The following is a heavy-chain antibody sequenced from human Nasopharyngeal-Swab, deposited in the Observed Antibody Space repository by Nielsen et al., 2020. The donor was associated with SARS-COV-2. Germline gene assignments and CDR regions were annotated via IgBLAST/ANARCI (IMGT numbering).Heavy chain of an antibody. V-gene: IGHV3-21*01. Sequence: GESLKIYCAASGFIFNNYNFNWVRQAPGKGLEGVSSIRSSSSYIYYADSVKGRFTISRDNAKNSLYLQMNSLRAEDTAVYYCARDGLDYDFWSAYFMDVWGQGTTVTVSS. CDR3: ARDGLDYDFWSAYFMDV. D-gene: IGHD3-3*01. J-gene: IGHJ6*02. CDR2: IRSSSSYI. CDR1: GFIFNNYN.